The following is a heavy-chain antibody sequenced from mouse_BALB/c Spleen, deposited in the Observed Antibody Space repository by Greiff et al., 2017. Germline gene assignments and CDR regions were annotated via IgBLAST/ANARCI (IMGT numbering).Heavy chain of an antibody. Sequence: EVQVVESGGGLVKPGGSLKLSCAASGFTFSSYAMSWVRQTPEKRLEWVASISSGGSTYYPDSVKGRFTISRDNARNILYLQMSSLRSEDTAMYYCARGLDGYDWYFDVWGAGTTVTVSS. V-gene: IGHV5-6-5*01. D-gene: IGHD2-2*01. CDR1: GFTFSSYA. CDR2: ISSGGST. J-gene: IGHJ1*01. CDR3: ARGLDGYDWYFDV.